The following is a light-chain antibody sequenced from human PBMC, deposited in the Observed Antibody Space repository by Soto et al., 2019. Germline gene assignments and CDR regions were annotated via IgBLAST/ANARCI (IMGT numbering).Light chain of an antibody. CDR1: QSVSSY. Sequence: NVLTQSPATLSLYPEERATLYCRASQSVSSYLAWYQQKPGQAPRLLIYDASNRATGIPARFSGGGSGTDFTLTISSLEPEDFAVYYCQQRSKWVTFGRGTKVDIK. CDR2: DAS. J-gene: IGKJ4*01. CDR3: QQRSKWVT. V-gene: IGKV3-11*01.